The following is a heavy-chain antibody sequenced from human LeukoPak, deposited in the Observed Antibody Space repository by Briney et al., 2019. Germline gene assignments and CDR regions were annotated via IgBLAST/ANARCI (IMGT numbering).Heavy chain of an antibody. D-gene: IGHD4-17*01. J-gene: IGHJ4*02. Sequence: ASVKVSCKASGYTFTSYDINWVRQATGQGLEWMGWMNPNSGNTGYALKFQGRVTITRNTSISTAYMELSSLRSEDTAVYYCAREVRHGDYYFDYWGQGTLVTVSS. CDR1: GYTFTSYD. CDR2: MNPNSGNT. CDR3: AREVRHGDYYFDY. V-gene: IGHV1-8*03.